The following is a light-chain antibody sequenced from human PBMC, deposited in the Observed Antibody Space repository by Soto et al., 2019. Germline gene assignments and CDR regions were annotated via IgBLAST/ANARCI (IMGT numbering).Light chain of an antibody. V-gene: IGKV1-33*01. Sequence: DIQMTQSPSTLSASVGDRVTITCQASQDIRNYLNWYQQRPGKAPKLLIYDASDLETGVPSRFSGSGSGTDFTFTISSLQPEDIGTYYCQQYENLPTFGQGTRLEIK. CDR1: QDIRNY. CDR2: DAS. J-gene: IGKJ5*01. CDR3: QQYENLPT.